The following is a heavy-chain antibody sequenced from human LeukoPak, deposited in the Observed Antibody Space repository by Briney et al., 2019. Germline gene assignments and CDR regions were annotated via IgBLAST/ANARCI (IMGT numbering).Heavy chain of an antibody. CDR2: TYYRSKWYN. D-gene: IGHD7-27*01. CDR1: GDSVSSNSVG. V-gene: IGHV6-1*01. Sequence: SQTLPLTCAISGDSVSSNSVGWHWIRQPPSRGLEWLGRTYYRSKWYNDYAVSVKSRITINPDTSKNQFSLQLNSVTPEDTAVYYCARSFNWGWDYWGQGALVTVSS. CDR3: ARSFNWGWDY. J-gene: IGHJ4*02.